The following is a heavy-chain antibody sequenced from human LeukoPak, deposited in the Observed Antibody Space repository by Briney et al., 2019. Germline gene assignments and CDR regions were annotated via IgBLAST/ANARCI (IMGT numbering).Heavy chain of an antibody. V-gene: IGHV3-7*03. Sequence: GGSLRLSCAASGFSLSSHWMSWVRQAPGKGLEWVANIKQDGGEKYYVDSVKGRFAISRGNAKNRLYLQMNSLRAEDTAVYYCAKDGYCGSSSCVYWGQGTLVTVSS. CDR2: IKQDGGEK. D-gene: IGHD2-2*03. J-gene: IGHJ4*02. CDR3: AKDGYCGSSSCVY. CDR1: GFSLSSHW.